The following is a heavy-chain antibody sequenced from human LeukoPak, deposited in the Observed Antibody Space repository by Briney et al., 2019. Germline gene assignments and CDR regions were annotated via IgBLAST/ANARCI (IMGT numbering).Heavy chain of an antibody. CDR1: GGSISSGSYY. Sequence: SETLSLTCTVSGGSISSGSYYWSWIRQPAGKGLEWIGRIYTSGSTNYNPSLKSRVTISVDTSKNQFSLKLSSVTAADTAVYYCAREAPYYYDSSGYYVDAFDIWGQGTMVTVSS. CDR3: AREAPYYYDSSGYYVDAFDI. J-gene: IGHJ3*02. CDR2: IYTSGST. D-gene: IGHD3-22*01. V-gene: IGHV4-61*02.